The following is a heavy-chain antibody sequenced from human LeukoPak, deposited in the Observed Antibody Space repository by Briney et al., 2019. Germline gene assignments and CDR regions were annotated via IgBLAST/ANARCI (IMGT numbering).Heavy chain of an antibody. Sequence: ASVTVSCKASGYTFTSYGISWVRQAPGQGLEWMGWISAYNGNTNYAQMLQGRVTMTTDTSTSTAYMELRSLRSDDTAVYYCARDSIPYYYGSGSYPDYWGQGTLVTVSS. V-gene: IGHV1-18*01. CDR1: GYTFTSYG. CDR3: ARDSIPYYYGSGSYPDY. J-gene: IGHJ4*02. D-gene: IGHD3-10*01. CDR2: ISAYNGNT.